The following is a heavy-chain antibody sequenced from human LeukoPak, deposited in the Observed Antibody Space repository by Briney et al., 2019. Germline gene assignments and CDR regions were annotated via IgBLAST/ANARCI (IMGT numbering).Heavy chain of an antibody. Sequence: PSETLSLTCAVYGGSFRGYYWSWIRQPPGKALNWFGELNHSGSTNHNPSLKSRVTISIDTSKNQFSLKLRSVTAADTAVYYCARPIDCSATTCSSPFDYWGQGSLVTVSA. J-gene: IGHJ4*02. CDR1: GGSFRGYY. CDR3: ARPIDCSATTCSSPFDY. CDR2: LNHSGST. D-gene: IGHD2-2*01. V-gene: IGHV4-34*01.